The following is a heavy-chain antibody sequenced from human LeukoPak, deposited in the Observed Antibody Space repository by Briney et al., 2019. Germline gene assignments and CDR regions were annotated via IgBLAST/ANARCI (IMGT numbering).Heavy chain of an antibody. CDR1: GITLSNYG. CDR3: AKRGVVIRVILVGFHKEAYYFDS. Sequence: GGSLRLSCAVSGITLSNYGMSWVRQAPGKGLEWVAGISDRGSRTNYADSVKGRFTISTDHPKNTLYLQTNSLRAEDTAVYFCAKRGVVIRVILVGFHKEAYYFDSWGQGALVTVSS. V-gene: IGHV3-23*01. CDR2: ISDRGSRT. D-gene: IGHD3-22*01. J-gene: IGHJ4*02.